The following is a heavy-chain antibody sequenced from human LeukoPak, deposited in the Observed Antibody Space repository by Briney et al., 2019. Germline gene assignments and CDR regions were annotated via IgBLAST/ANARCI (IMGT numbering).Heavy chain of an antibody. CDR3: ARDPGAVDPYSNHYGMDV. CDR1: GGSISSSHW. CDR2: IYHSGST. J-gene: IGHJ6*02. D-gene: IGHD3/OR15-3a*01. Sequence: SETLSLTCAVSGGSISSSHWWTWVRQPPGKGLEWIGEIYHSGSTNYNPSLKSRVTISGDKSKNQFSLKLSSVTAPDAAVYYCARDPGAVDPYSNHYGMDVWGQGPTVHVSS. V-gene: IGHV4-4*02.